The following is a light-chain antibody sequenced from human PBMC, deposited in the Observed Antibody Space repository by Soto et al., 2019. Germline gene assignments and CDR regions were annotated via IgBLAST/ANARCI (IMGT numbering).Light chain of an antibody. Sequence: QSVLTQPASVSGSPGQSITSSCTGASSDVGGYNYVSWYQQHPGKAPKLMIYDVSNRPSGVSNRFSGSKSGNTASLTISVLQAEDVADYYCSSYTSSSTLLFGTGTKVT. CDR3: SSYTSSSTLL. CDR1: SSDVGGYNY. V-gene: IGLV2-14*01. J-gene: IGLJ1*01. CDR2: DVS.